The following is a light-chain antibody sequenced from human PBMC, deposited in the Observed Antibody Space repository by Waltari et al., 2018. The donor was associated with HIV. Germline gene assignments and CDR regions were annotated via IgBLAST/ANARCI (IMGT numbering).Light chain of an antibody. CDR3: CAYSGFSTYL. CDR1: SSDIGTYNL. V-gene: IGLV2-23*02. Sequence: QSALTQSASVSASPGQSITISCTGSSSDIGTYNLVSWFQQHPGKAPRLLIYEVKNRPAGGSPRFSVSKSANTSSLTISGLQAADEPDYHCCAYSGFSTYLFGPGTKVTVL. J-gene: IGLJ1*01. CDR2: EVK.